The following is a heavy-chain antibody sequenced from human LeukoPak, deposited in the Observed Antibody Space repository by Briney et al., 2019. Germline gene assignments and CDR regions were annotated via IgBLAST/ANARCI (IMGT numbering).Heavy chain of an antibody. D-gene: IGHD1-26*01. J-gene: IGHJ4*02. CDR1: SGTFNTYA. CDR2: IIPILTTA. V-gene: IGHV1-69*04. Sequence: GASVKVSCKASSGTFNTYAINWVRQAPGQGPEWMGRIIPILTTANYAQKFQGRVTSTADKPTTTAYMELSSLRSEDTAVYYCASSLAGGSYAFDYWGQGTLVTVSS. CDR3: ASSLAGGSYAFDY.